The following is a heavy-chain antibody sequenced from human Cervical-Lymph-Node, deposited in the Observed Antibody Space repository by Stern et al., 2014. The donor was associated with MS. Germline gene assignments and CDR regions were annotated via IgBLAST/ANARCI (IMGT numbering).Heavy chain of an antibody. CDR2: IYYSGGA. D-gene: IGHD6-13*01. CDR1: GVSITSSY. J-gene: IGHJ5*01. Sequence: MQLVESGPGLVKPSETLSLTCSVSGVSITSSYWTWIRQPPGKGLEWIGYIYYSGGATYNPSLKSRVTMSVDTSKSQFSLKLSSVTAADTAVYYCARDVGMDSWGQGTLVTVSS. V-gene: IGHV4-59*01. CDR3: ARDVGMDS.